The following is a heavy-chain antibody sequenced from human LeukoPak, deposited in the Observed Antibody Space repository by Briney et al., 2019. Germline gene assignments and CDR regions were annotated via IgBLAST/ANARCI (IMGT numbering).Heavy chain of an antibody. V-gene: IGHV3-53*01. Sequence: GGSLRLSCAASGFTVNNNYMSWVRQAPGKGLEWVSVIYSAGSTYYADSVKGRFTISRDNSKNTLYLQMNSLRAEDTAVYFCARRSGVAVAGAFDYWGQGTLVTVSS. CDR3: ARRSGVAVAGAFDY. J-gene: IGHJ4*02. CDR2: IYSAGST. D-gene: IGHD6-19*01. CDR1: GFTVNNNY.